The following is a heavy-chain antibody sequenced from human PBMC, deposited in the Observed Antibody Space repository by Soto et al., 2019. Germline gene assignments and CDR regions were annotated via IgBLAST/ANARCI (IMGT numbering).Heavy chain of an antibody. V-gene: IGHV3-23*01. CDR1: GFTFSIFA. CDR3: AKEVSLGSTVDLGY. Sequence: GGSLRLSCAASGFTFSIFAMSWFRQSPGEGLEWVSTISGSGGSTYYEDAVKGRFTISRDNSMGTLYLQMKSLRVEDTAIYYCAKEVSLGSTVDLGYWGQGALVTVSS. D-gene: IGHD7-27*01. CDR2: ISGSGGST. J-gene: IGHJ4*02.